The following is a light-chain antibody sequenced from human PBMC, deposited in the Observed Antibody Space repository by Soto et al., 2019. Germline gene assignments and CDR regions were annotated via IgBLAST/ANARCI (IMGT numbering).Light chain of an antibody. V-gene: IGKV3-20*01. CDR3: HQCGNSWWT. J-gene: IGKJ1*01. CDR2: GAS. Sequence: ETVLTQSPGSLSLSPGETATLSCRASQSVSSTYLAWCQQKPGQAPRVLIYGASSRATGIPDRFSGSGSGTDFTLTISRLEPEDFAVYYCHQCGNSWWTFGQGTKVEIK. CDR1: QSVSSTY.